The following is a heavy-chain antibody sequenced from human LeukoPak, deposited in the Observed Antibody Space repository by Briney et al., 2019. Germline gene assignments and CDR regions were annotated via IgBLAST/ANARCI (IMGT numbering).Heavy chain of an antibody. CDR1: GFTFNSYW. CDR2: IKQDGSEK. V-gene: IGHV3-7*03. CDR3: ANIRGG. Sequence: GGSLRLSCAASGFTFNSYWMTWVRQAPGKGLEWVANIKQDGSEKLYVDSVKGRFAISRGNAKNSLYLQMNSLRVEDTAVYYCANIRGGWGQGTLVTVSS. J-gene: IGHJ4*02. D-gene: IGHD3-16*01.